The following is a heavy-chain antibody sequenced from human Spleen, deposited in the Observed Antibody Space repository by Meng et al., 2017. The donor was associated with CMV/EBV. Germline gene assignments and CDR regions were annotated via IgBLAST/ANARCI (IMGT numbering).Heavy chain of an antibody. J-gene: IGHJ4*02. CDR1: GFTFNNYG. CDR3: AKDRLNHSGWYEGFDY. V-gene: IGHV3-30*02. D-gene: IGHD6-19*01. Sequence: GGSLRLSCVASGFTFNNYGMHWVRQAPGKGLEWVAFIRYDGSTTYYADSVKGRFTISRENSKDTLYLQMNSLRAEDTAVYYCAKDRLNHSGWYEGFDYWGQGTLVTVSS. CDR2: IRYDGSTT.